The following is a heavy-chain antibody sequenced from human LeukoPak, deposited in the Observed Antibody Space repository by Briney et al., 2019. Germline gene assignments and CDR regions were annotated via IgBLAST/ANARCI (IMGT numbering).Heavy chain of an antibody. Sequence: SVKVSCKASGGPFSSYAINWVRQAPGQGLEWVGRIIPILGLSYTAQKFQGRITITADTSTSTAYMEVSSLTTEDTAIYYCAKKMVPAAYYGLDVWGQGTTVTVSS. CDR1: GGPFSSYA. D-gene: IGHD2-2*01. V-gene: IGHV1-69*04. CDR2: IIPILGLS. J-gene: IGHJ6*02. CDR3: AKKMVPAAYYGLDV.